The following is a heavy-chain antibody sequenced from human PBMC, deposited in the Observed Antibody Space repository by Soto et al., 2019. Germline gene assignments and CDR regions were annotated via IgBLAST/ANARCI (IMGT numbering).Heavy chain of an antibody. J-gene: IGHJ6*02. D-gene: IGHD3-10*01. V-gene: IGHV4-31*03. Sequence: QVQLQESGPGLVKPSQTLSLTCTVSGGSISSGGYYWSWIRQHPGKGLEWIGYIYYSGSTYYNPSLKSRVTISVDTSKTQFSLKLSSVTAADTAVYYCARGRPTYYYGSGSYRPSGMDVWGQGTTVTVSS. CDR3: ARGRPTYYYGSGSYRPSGMDV. CDR1: GGSISSGGYY. CDR2: IYYSGST.